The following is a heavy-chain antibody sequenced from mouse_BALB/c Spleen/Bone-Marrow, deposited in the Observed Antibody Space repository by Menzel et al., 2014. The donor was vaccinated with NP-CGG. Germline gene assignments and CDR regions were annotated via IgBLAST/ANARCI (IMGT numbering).Heavy chain of an antibody. V-gene: IGHV3-2*02. J-gene: IGHJ4*01. Sequence: EVKLQESGPGLVKPSQSLSLTCTVTGYSITSDYAWNWIRQFPGNKLEWMGYISYSGSTSYNPSLKSRISITRDTSKNQFFLQLNSVTTEDTATYYCARDRAMDCWGQGTSVTVSS. CDR1: GYSITSDYA. CDR2: ISYSGST. CDR3: ARDRAMDC.